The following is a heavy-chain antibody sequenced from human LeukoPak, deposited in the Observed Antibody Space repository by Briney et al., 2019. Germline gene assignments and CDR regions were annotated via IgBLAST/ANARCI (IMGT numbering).Heavy chain of an antibody. Sequence: ASVKVSCKASGGTFSSYAISWVRQAPGQGLEWMGGIIPIFGTANYAQKFQGRVTITTDESTSTAYMELGSLRSEDTAVYYCARDRGIAARFDYYYYYMDVWGKGTTVTVSS. CDR1: GGTFSSYA. D-gene: IGHD6-6*01. V-gene: IGHV1-69*05. CDR2: IIPIFGTA. CDR3: ARDRGIAARFDYYYYYMDV. J-gene: IGHJ6*03.